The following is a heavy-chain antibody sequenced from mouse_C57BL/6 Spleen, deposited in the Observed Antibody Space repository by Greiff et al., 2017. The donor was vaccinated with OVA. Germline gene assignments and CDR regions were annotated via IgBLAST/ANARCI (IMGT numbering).Heavy chain of an antibody. CDR1: GYTFTDYY. J-gene: IGHJ3*01. CDR3: ARRAYDYAGSWFAY. D-gene: IGHD2-4*01. V-gene: IGHV1-26*01. CDR2: INPNNGGT. Sequence: EVQLQQSGPELVKPGASVKISCKASGYTFTDYYMNWVKQSHGKSLEWIGDINPNNGGTSYNQKFKGKATLTVDKSSSTAYMELRSLTSEDSAVYYCARRAYDYAGSWFAYWGQGTLVTVSA.